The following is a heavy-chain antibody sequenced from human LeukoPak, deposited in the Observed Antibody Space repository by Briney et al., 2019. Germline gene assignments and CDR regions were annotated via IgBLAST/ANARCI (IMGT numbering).Heavy chain of an antibody. CDR1: GYSISSGYY. CDR3: ARDSCYYGSGTYCRYFDY. J-gene: IGHJ4*02. D-gene: IGHD3-10*01. Sequence: SETLSLTCTVSGYSISSGYYWGWIRQPPGKGLEWIGSIFHSGSTSYNPSLKSRVTISIDTSKNQFSLKLTSVTAADTAAYYCARDSCYYGSGTYCRYFDYWGQGTLVTVSS. CDR2: IFHSGST. V-gene: IGHV4-38-2*02.